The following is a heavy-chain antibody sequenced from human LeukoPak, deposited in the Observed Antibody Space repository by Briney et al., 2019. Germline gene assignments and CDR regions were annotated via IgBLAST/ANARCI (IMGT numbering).Heavy chain of an antibody. J-gene: IGHJ6*03. CDR3: ARAGLFLDYYDMDV. V-gene: IGHV1-2*02. D-gene: IGHD3-3*01. CDR1: RYTLTGYY. CDR2: INPNRGGT. Sequence: AAVKVSCKASRYTLTGYYMHWVRQAPGQGLEWMGWINPNRGGTNSAQKFQGRVTMTRDTSNSTAYIELRRLRSDDTAVYYCARAGLFLDYYDMDVWGKGTTVTVSS.